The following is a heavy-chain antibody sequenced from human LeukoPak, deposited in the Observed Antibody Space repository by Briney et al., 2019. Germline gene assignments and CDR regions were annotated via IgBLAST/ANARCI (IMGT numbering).Heavy chain of an antibody. CDR2: IDGDSGDT. CDR1: GYTFSAYT. J-gene: IGHJ4*02. V-gene: IGHV1-3*01. D-gene: IGHD6-19*01. CDR3: ARGSTSDWPLDY. Sequence: ASVNVSCKASGYTFSAYTMHWVRQAPGQRFEWMGWIDGDSGDTRYSQKFQGRVTFTRDTSASTVYLELSSLRSEDTAVYYCARGSTSDWPLDYWGQGTLVTISS.